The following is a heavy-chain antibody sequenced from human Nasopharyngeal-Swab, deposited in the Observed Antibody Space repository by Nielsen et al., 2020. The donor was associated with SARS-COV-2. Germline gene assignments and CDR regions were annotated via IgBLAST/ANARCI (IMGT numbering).Heavy chain of an antibody. D-gene: IGHD4-11*01. Sequence: SETLSLTCTVSGGSISSYYWSWIRQPAGKGLEWIGRIYTSGSTNYNPSLKSRVTISVDTSKNHFSLKLSSVTAADTAVYYCARETTVTTYWEYYYYGMDVWGQGTTVTVSS. V-gene: IGHV4-4*07. CDR1: GGSISSYY. CDR3: ARETTVTTYWEYYYYGMDV. CDR2: IYTSGST. J-gene: IGHJ6*02.